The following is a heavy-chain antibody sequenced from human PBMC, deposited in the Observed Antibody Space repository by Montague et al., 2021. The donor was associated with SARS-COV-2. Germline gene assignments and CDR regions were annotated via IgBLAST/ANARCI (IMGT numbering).Heavy chain of an antibody. CDR3: ARHGYTTVWSGMDV. D-gene: IGHD6-13*01. CDR2: IHHSGST. J-gene: IGHJ6*02. V-gene: IGHV4-39*01. CDR1: GGSISSSTYS. Sequence: SETLSLTCTVSGGSISSSTYSWRWIRQPPVKGLEWIGSIHHSGSTYYNLSLETRVTISVDTSKNQFSLKLSSVTAADTAVFYCARHGYTTVWSGMDVWGQGITVTVSS.